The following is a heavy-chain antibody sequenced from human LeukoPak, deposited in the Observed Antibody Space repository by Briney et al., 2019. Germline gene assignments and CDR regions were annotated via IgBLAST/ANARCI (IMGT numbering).Heavy chain of an antibody. CDR1: GYTFTSYY. CDR2: INPSGGST. Sequence: ASVKVSCKASGYTFTSYYMHWVRQAPGQGLEWMGIINPSGGSTSYAQKFQGRVTMTRDTSTSTVYMERSSLRSEDAAVYYCARDGYGDSPDYWGQGTLVTVSS. J-gene: IGHJ4*02. V-gene: IGHV1-46*01. CDR3: ARDGYGDSPDY. D-gene: IGHD4-17*01.